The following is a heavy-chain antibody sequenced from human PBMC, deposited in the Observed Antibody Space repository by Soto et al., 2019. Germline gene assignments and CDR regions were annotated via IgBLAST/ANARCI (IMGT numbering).Heavy chain of an antibody. J-gene: IGHJ1*01. Sequence: QVQLVQSGAEVKKPGSSVKVSCKASGGTFSNYAINWVRQAPGQGLEWMGGIIPIFGTAKSAQKFQGRVTVTADESTGTAYMELRSLRSDDTAVYFCASSGERDYYDTSGCGWGQGTLVSVSP. CDR2: IIPIFGTA. D-gene: IGHD3-22*01. V-gene: IGHV1-69*12. CDR3: ASSGERDYYDTSGCG. CDR1: GGTFSNYA.